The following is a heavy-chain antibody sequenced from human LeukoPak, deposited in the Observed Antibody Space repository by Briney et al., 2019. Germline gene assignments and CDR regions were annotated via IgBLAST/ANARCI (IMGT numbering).Heavy chain of an antibody. V-gene: IGHV4-34*01. Sequence: PSETLSLTCAVYGGSFSGYYWSWIRQPPGKGLEWIGEINHSGSTNYNPSLKSRVTISVDTSKNQFSLKLSSVTAADTAVYYCARRGDYVWGSYRSRAFDIWGQGTMVTVSS. D-gene: IGHD3-16*02. J-gene: IGHJ3*02. CDR2: INHSGST. CDR3: ARRGDYVWGSYRSRAFDI. CDR1: GGSFSGYY.